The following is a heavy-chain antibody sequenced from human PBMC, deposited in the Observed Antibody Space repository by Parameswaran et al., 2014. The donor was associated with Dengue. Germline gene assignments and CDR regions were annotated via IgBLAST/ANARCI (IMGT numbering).Heavy chain of an antibody. CDR3: ARQEYYSSDWHGGEGY. D-gene: IGHD6-19*01. V-gene: IGHV5-10-1*01. Sequence: VRQMPGKGLEWMGRIDPSDSHTNYSPSFQGHVTFSADKSIRIAYLQWSSLMASDSAMYYCARQEYYSSDWHGGEGYWGQGTLVTVSS. CDR2: IDPSDSHT. J-gene: IGHJ4*02.